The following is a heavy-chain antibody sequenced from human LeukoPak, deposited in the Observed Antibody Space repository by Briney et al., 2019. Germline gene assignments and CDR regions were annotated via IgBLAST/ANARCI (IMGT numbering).Heavy chain of an antibody. CDR2: INPNSGGP. Sequence: ASVKVSCKASGYTFTGYYMHWVRQAPGQGLEWMGWINPNSGGPNYAQKFQGRVTMTRDTSISTAYMELSRLRSDDTAVYYCARETLPGYCSGGSCYSGWFDPWGQGTLVTVSS. CDR3: ARETLPGYCSGGSCYSGWFDP. V-gene: IGHV1-2*02. J-gene: IGHJ5*02. D-gene: IGHD2-15*01. CDR1: GYTFTGYY.